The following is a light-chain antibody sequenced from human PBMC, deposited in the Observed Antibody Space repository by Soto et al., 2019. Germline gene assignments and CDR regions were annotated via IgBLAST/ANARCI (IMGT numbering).Light chain of an antibody. Sequence: DIQMTQSPSSLSASVGDRVTITCRASQRISNYLNWYQQKPGTAPKLVIYAASSLQSGVPSTFSGSASGTDFTLTISSLQPEDFATYYCQQNYDFPRTFGQGTKVEIK. V-gene: IGKV1-39*01. CDR1: QRISNY. CDR3: QQNYDFPRT. J-gene: IGKJ1*01. CDR2: AAS.